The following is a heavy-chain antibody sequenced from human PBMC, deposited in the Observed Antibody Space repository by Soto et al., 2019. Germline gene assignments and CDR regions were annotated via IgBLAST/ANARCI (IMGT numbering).Heavy chain of an antibody. D-gene: IGHD6-6*01. J-gene: IGHJ6*02. CDR1: GGSISSGGYY. CDR3: ARGSSIAGLYYGMDV. CDR2: NYYSGIT. Sequence: QVQLQESGPGLVKPSQTLSLTCTVSGGSISSGGYYWTWIRQHPGKGLEWIGYNYYSGITYYNPSLKSRVTISLDTYKNLFSLKLSSVTAADTAVYYCARGSSIAGLYYGMDVWGQGTTVTVSS. V-gene: IGHV4-31*03.